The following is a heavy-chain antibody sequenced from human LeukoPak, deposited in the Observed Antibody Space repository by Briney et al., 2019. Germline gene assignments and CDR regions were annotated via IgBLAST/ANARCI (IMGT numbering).Heavy chain of an antibody. CDR3: ARGGHCSSTSYYRSEFDP. CDR1: GYTFTSYD. J-gene: IGHJ5*02. V-gene: IGHV1-8*03. D-gene: IGHD2-2*01. Sequence: GASVKVSCKASGYTFTSYDINWVRQATGQGLEWMGWMNPNSGNTGYAQKFQGRVTITRNTSISTAYMELSSLRSEDTAVYYCARGGHCSSTSYYRSEFDPWGQGTLVTVSS. CDR2: MNPNSGNT.